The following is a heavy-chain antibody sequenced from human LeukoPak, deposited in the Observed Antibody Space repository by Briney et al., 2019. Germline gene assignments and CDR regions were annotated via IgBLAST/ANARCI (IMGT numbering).Heavy chain of an antibody. J-gene: IGHJ5*02. V-gene: IGHV4-30-2*01. Sequence: SETLSLTCADSGASISSGGYSWSWIRQPPGKGLEWIGYIYHSGSTYYNPSLKSRVTISVDRSKNQFSLKLSSVTAADTAVYYCARELWFGELLWFDPWGQGTLVTVSS. CDR2: IYHSGST. D-gene: IGHD3-10*01. CDR3: ARELWFGELLWFDP. CDR1: GASISSGGYS.